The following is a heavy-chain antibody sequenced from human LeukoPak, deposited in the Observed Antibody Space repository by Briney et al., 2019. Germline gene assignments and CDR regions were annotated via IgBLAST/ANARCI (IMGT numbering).Heavy chain of an antibody. CDR3: ARHDYGD. V-gene: IGHV3-7*02. D-gene: IGHD4-17*01. CDR2: IEHGGSEK. J-gene: IGHJ4*02. CDR1: GFTLSNFW. Sequence: GGSLRLSCAASGFTLSNFWMSWVRQAPGKGLEWVANIEHGGSEKYYVDSVKGRFTVSRDDAKNSLYLQMNSLRAEDTAVYYCARHDYGDLGQGTLVTVSS.